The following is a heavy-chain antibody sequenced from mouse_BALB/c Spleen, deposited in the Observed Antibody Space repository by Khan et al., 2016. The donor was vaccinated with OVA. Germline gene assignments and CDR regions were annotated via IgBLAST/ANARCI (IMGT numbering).Heavy chain of an antibody. Sequence: VQLQQSDAELVKPGASVKISCKASGYTFTDHAIHWVKQKPEQGLEWIGCFSPVNGDIKYNEKFKGKATLTADKSSSTAYMQLNSLTSEDSAVYFCERSDYYGNFYVMDYWGQGTAVTVSS. CDR2: FSPVNGDI. CDR3: ERSDYYGNFYVMDY. J-gene: IGHJ4*01. D-gene: IGHD2-1*01. V-gene: IGHV1S53*02. CDR1: GYTFTDHA.